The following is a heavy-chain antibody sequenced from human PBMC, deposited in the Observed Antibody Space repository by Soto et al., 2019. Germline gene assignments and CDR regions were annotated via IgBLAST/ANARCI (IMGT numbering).Heavy chain of an antibody. V-gene: IGHV3-15*05. Sequence: GGSLRLSCAASGFTFSNAWMNWVRQAPGKGLEWVGRIKSKSDDGTRDYAAPVKGRFTISRVDSKNTLCLQMNSLKSGDTAVYYCSKDFGHYQLPYFIDYWGQGTLVTVSS. CDR2: IKSKSDDGTR. CDR1: GFTFSNAW. CDR3: SKDFGHYQLPYFIDY. J-gene: IGHJ4*02. D-gene: IGHD2-2*02.